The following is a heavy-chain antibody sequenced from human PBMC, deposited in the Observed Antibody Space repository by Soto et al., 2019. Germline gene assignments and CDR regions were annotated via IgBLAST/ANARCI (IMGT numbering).Heavy chain of an antibody. D-gene: IGHD2-15*01. CDR2: IDPSDSYT. CDR1: GYSFTSYW. Sequence: RGESLKISCKGSGYSFTSYWISWVRQMPGKGLEWMGRIDPSDSYTNYSPSFQGHVTISADKSISTAYLQWSSLKASDTAMYYCARPHTDCSGGSCYSVGWFDPWGQGTLVTVSS. CDR3: ARPHTDCSGGSCYSVGWFDP. V-gene: IGHV5-10-1*01. J-gene: IGHJ5*02.